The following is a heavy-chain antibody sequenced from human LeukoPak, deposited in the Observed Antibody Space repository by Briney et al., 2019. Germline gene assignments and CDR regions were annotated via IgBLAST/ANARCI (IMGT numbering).Heavy chain of an antibody. Sequence: GGSLRLSCAASGFTSSSYGMHWVRQAPGKGLEWVAVISYDGSNKYYADSVKGRFTISRDNSKNTLYLQMNSLRAEDTAVYYCAKDRAAPYYYYYYGMDAWGQGTTVTVSS. CDR3: AKDRAAPYYYYYYGMDA. D-gene: IGHD3-10*01. CDR2: ISYDGSNK. CDR1: GFTSSSYG. J-gene: IGHJ6*02. V-gene: IGHV3-30*18.